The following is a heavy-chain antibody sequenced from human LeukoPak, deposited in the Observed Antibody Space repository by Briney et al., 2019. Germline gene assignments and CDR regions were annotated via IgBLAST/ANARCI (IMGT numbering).Heavy chain of an antibody. D-gene: IGHD5-18*01. Sequence: ASVKVSCKASGYTFTSYGISWVRQAPEQGLESMGWISAYNGNTNYAQKLQGRVTMTRDMSTTTDYMELSSLRAEDTAVYYCARDRIGYSYGYWFDPWGQGTLVTVSS. J-gene: IGHJ5*02. CDR1: GYTFTSYG. CDR3: ARDRIGYSYGYWFDP. V-gene: IGHV1-18*01. CDR2: ISAYNGNT.